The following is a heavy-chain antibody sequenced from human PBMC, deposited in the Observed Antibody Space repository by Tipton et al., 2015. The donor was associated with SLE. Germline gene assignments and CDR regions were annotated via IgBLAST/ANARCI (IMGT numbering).Heavy chain of an antibody. D-gene: IGHD1-26*01. CDR3: ARRSYFGFDY. Sequence: GLVKPSETLSLTCAVYGGSFSGYYWSWIRQPPGKGLEWIGYIYYSGSTNYNPSLKSRVTISVDTSKNQFSLKLSSVTAADTAVYYCARRSYFGFDYWGQGTLVTVSS. CDR2: IYYSGST. J-gene: IGHJ4*02. CDR1: GGSFSGYY. V-gene: IGHV4-59*01.